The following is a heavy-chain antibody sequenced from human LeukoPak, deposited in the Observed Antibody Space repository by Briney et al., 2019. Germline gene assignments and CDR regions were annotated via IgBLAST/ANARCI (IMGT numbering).Heavy chain of an antibody. CDR3: ARGLGRMATMDWFDP. D-gene: IGHD5-24*01. Sequence: ASVKVSCKASGYTFTSYDINWVRQATGQGLEWMGWMNPNSGNTGNAHKFQGRVTMTRNTSISTAYMELSSLRSEDTAVYYCARGLGRMATMDWFDPWGQGTLVTVSS. V-gene: IGHV1-8*01. CDR2: MNPNSGNT. J-gene: IGHJ5*02. CDR1: GYTFTSYD.